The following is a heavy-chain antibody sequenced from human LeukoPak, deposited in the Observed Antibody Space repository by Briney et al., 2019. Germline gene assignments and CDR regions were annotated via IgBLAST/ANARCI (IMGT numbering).Heavy chain of an antibody. CDR2: INPNSGGT. V-gene: IGHV1-2*02. Sequence: GPSVNVSCKASGYTFNVYYMHWVRQAPGQGLEWMGWINPNSGGTNYAQKFQGRVTMTRDTSISTAYMELSRLRSDDTAVYYCERVSVGGYYMDVWGKGTTVTISS. CDR1: GYTFNVYY. D-gene: IGHD3-16*01. CDR3: ERVSVGGYYMDV. J-gene: IGHJ6*03.